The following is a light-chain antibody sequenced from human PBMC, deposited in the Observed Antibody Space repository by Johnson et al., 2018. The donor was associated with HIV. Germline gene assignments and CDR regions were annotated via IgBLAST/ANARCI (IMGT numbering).Light chain of an antibody. CDR2: ENN. CDR3: GTWDSSLSAYV. J-gene: IGLJ1*01. CDR1: SSNVGNNY. V-gene: IGLV1-51*02. Sequence: QSVLTQPPSVSAAPGQKVTIYCSGSSSNVGNNYVSWYQQLPGTAPKLLIYENNKRPSGIPDRFSGSKSATSATLNITGLQPGDEADYYCGTWDSSLSAYVFGTGTKVTVL.